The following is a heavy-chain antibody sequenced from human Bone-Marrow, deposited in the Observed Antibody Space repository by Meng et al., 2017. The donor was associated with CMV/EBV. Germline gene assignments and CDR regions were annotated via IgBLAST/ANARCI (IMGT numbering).Heavy chain of an antibody. J-gene: IGHJ6*02. CDR1: GFTFSSYA. Sequence: GESLKISCAASGFTFSSYAMHWVRQAPGKGLEWVAVISYDRSNKYYADSVKGRFTISRDNSKNTLYLQMNSLRAEDTAVYYCARRGGFGVVIINYYYGMDVWGQGTTVTVSS. CDR3: ARRGGFGVVIINYYYGMDV. D-gene: IGHD3-3*01. CDR2: ISYDRSNK. V-gene: IGHV3-30-3*01.